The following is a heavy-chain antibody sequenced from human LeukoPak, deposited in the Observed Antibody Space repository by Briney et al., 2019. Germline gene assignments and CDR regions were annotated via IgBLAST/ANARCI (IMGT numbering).Heavy chain of an antibody. V-gene: IGHV3-23*01. CDR2: ISGSGGST. CDR3: AKDCDEDTSMAPSWA. J-gene: IGHJ5*02. D-gene: IGHD5-18*01. CDR1: GFTFSSYW. Sequence: GGSLRLSCAASGFTFSSYWMSWVRQAPGKGLEWVSAISGSGGSTYYADSVKGRFTISRDNSKNTLYLQMNSLRAEDTAVYYCAKDCDEDTSMAPSWAWGQGTLVTVSS.